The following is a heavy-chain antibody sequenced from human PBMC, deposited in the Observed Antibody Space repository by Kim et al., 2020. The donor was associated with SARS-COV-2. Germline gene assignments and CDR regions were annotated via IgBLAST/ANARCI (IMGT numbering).Heavy chain of an antibody. J-gene: IGHJ4*02. D-gene: IGHD1-1*01. V-gene: IGHV3-23*01. CDR3: AKVLPLYNWNDWGPFDY. CDR2: ISGSGGST. Sequence: GGSLRLSCAASGFTFSSYAMSWVRQAPGKGLEWVSAISGSGGSTYYADSVKGRFTISRDNSKNTLYLQMNSLRAEDTAVYYCAKVLPLYNWNDWGPFDYWGQGTLVTVSS. CDR1: GFTFSSYA.